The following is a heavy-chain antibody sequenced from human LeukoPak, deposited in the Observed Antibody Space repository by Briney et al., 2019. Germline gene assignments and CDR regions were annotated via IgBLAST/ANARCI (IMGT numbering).Heavy chain of an antibody. CDR3: ARGGVVTAMYNWFDP. J-gene: IGHJ5*02. CDR2: ISGSGDNT. CDR1: GFTFSSYA. Sequence: GGSLRLSCAASGFTFSSYAMNWVRQAPGKGLEWVSIISGSGDNTYYTDSVKGRFTISRDNAKNSLHLQMNSLRAEDTAVYYCARGGVVTAMYNWFDPWGQGTLVTVSS. D-gene: IGHD2-21*02. V-gene: IGHV3-21*01.